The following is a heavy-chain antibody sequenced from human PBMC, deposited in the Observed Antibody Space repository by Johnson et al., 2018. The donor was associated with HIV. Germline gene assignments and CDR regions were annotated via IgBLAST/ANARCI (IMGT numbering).Heavy chain of an antibody. Sequence: QVQLVESGGGVVQPGGSLRLSCVASGFTFSSYGMHWVRQAPGTGLAWVAFIRYDGRNKYYADSVKGRFTISRDNSKNTLYLQMNSLRAEDTAVYYCARPGVAATKGAFDIWGQGTMVTVSS. J-gene: IGHJ3*02. CDR1: GFTFSSYG. D-gene: IGHD1-26*01. CDR2: IRYDGRNK. CDR3: ARPGVAATKGAFDI. V-gene: IGHV3-30*02.